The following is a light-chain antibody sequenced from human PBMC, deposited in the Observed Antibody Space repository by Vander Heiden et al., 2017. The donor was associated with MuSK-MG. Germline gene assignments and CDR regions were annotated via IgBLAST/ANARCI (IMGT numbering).Light chain of an antibody. V-gene: IGKV1-39*01. CDR3: QNSYGSPLGA. CDR1: QNIKTF. J-gene: IGKJ3*01. Sequence: DVQMTQSPSSLSASVGDRVTITCRASQNIKTFLNWYHQKPGKGPQILIFNASNLQTGVPSRFNGSGSGTDFTLTIYSLQPEDFATYYCQNSYGSPLGAFGPGTMVQI. CDR2: NAS.